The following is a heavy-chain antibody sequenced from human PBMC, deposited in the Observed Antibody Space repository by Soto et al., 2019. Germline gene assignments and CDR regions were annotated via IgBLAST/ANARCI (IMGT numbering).Heavy chain of an antibody. V-gene: IGHV1-69*13. J-gene: IGHJ4*02. CDR1: GGTFSSYA. D-gene: IGHD3-3*01. CDR2: IIPIFGTA. CDR3: ARDGSLWSPFDY. Sequence: SVKVSCKASGGTFSSYAISWVRQAPGQGLEWMGGIIPIFGTANYAQKFQGRVTITADESTSTAYMELSSLRSEDTAVYYCARDGSLWSPFDYWGQGTLVTVSS.